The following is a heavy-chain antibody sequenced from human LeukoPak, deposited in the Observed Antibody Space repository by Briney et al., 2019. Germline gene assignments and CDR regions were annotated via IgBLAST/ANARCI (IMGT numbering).Heavy chain of an antibody. J-gene: IGHJ4*02. D-gene: IGHD3-10*01. CDR2: ISGSGGST. CDR3: AKDAYYYGSGSHFDY. V-gene: IGHV3-23*01. CDR1: GSTFSSYG. Sequence: GGSLRLSCAASGSTFSSYGMSWVRQAPGKGLEWVSAISGSGGSTYYADSVKGRFTISRDNSKNTLYLQMNSLRAEDTAVYYCAKDAYYYGSGSHFDYWGQGTLVTVSS.